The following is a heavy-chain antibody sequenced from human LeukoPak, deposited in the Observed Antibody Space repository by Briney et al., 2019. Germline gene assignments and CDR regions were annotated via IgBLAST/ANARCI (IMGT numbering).Heavy chain of an antibody. CDR2: INPNSGGT. D-gene: IGHD2-15*01. CDR1: GYTFTVYY. Sequence: ASVKVSCKASGYTFTVYYMHWVRQAPGQGLEWMGRINPNSGGTNYAQKFQGRVTMTRDTSISTAYMELSRLRSDDTAVYYCAGYCSGGSCYPGEFDYWGQGTLVTVSS. J-gene: IGHJ4*02. V-gene: IGHV1-2*06. CDR3: AGYCSGGSCYPGEFDY.